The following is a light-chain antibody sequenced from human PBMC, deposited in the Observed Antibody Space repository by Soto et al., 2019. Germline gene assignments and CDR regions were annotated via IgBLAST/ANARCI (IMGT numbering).Light chain of an antibody. CDR2: SND. CDR1: SSNVGSNA. CDR3: AAWDDRLNGWV. Sequence: QSVLTQPPSASGTPGQRVTISCSGSSSNVGSNAVNWYQQLPGTAPKLLIYSNDQRPSGVPDRFSGSGSGTSASLAISGLHSEDEADYYCAAWDDRLNGWVFGGGTKLTVL. V-gene: IGLV1-44*01. J-gene: IGLJ3*02.